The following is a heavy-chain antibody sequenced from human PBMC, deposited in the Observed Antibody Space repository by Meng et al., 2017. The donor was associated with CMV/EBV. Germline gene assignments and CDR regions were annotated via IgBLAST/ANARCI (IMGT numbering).Heavy chain of an antibody. V-gene: IGHV1-18*01. CDR3: ARDARKSPEGSHFDY. J-gene: IGHJ4*02. CDR1: GYTFTSYG. Sequence: QFQLLQSGAEVKKPGAAVKVSCNASGYTFTSYGISWVRQAPGQGLEWMGWISAYNGNTNYAQKLQGRVTMTTDTSTSTAYMELRSLRSDDTAVYYCARDARKSPEGSHFDYWGQGTLVTVSS. CDR2: ISAYNGNT.